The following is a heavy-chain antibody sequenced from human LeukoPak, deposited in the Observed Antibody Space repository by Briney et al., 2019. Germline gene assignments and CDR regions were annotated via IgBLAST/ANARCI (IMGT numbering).Heavy chain of an antibody. D-gene: IGHD3-10*01. CDR1: GFTFSDYY. J-gene: IGHJ4*02. V-gene: IGHV3-11*01. CDR3: AKDISGSGKYYFDY. Sequence: PGGSLRLSCAASGFTFSDYYMSWIRQAPGKRLEWASYISSSGSTIYYADSVKGRFTISRDNAKNSLYLQMNSLRAEDTALYYCAKDISGSGKYYFDYWGQGTLVTVSS. CDR2: ISSSGSTI.